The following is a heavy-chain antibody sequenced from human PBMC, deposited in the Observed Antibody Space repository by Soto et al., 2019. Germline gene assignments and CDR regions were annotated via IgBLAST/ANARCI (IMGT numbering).Heavy chain of an antibody. V-gene: IGHV4-31*03. Sequence: QVQLQESGPGLVQPSQTLSLTCTVSGGSISSGGYYWVWSGQNPGTGLEWFGHISYSGSTYYNTSLKSRVTISVDTSRNQFSLIVNSVTAADTAVYYCARGVLHWGQGTLVTVSS. CDR3: ARGVLH. CDR1: GGSISSGGYY. CDR2: ISYSGST. J-gene: IGHJ4*01.